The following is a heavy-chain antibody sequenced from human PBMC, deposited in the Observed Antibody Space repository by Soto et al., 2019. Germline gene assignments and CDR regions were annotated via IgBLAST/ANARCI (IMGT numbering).Heavy chain of an antibody. CDR3: ARPPDYYDSSGYYSPGVYYFDY. V-gene: IGHV1-69*01. Sequence: QVQLVQSGAEVKKPGSSVKVSCKASGGTFSSYAISWVRQAPGQGLEWMGGIIPIFGTANNAQKCQSRVTTTAHDTTSTAYMELRSLSSEDAAVYYSARPPDYYDSSGYYSPGVYYFDYWGQGTLVTVSS. CDR2: IIPIFGTA. J-gene: IGHJ4*02. CDR1: GGTFSSYA. D-gene: IGHD3-22*01.